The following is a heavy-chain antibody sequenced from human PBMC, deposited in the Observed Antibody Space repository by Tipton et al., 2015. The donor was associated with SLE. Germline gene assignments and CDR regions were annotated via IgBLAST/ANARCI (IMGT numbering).Heavy chain of an antibody. Sequence: QSGAEVKKPGSSVKVSCKASGGTFSSYAISWVRQAPGQGLEWMGWISAYNGNTNYAQKLQGRVTMTTDTSTSTAYMELRSLRSDDTAVYYCASLGINYYFDYWGQGTLVTVSS. D-gene: IGHD7-27*01. CDR1: GGTFSSYA. CDR2: ISAYNGNT. CDR3: ASLGINYYFDY. J-gene: IGHJ4*02. V-gene: IGHV1-18*01.